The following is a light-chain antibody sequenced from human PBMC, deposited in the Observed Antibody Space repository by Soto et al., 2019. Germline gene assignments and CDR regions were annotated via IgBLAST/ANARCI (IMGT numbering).Light chain of an antibody. CDR1: SSNLGASYD. V-gene: IGLV1-40*01. CDR2: GNT. CDR3: QSYDNDLSGSV. J-gene: IGLJ1*01. Sequence: QLVLTQPPSVSGAPGQRVTISCTGTSSNLGASYDVHWYQQLPGSAPKLLIYGNTRRPSGVPYRFSDSKSGTSASLAITGLQAEDEPDYYCQSYDNDLSGSVFGTGTKLTVL.